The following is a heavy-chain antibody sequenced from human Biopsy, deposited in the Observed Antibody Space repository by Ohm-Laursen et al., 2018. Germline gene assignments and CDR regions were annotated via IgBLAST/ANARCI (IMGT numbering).Heavy chain of an antibody. J-gene: IGHJ4*02. CDR3: ARIYFYGLGSSDYFFDS. CDR2: FFYSGTT. D-gene: IGHD3-10*01. Sequence: GTLSLTCTVSGDSIATFNYYWGWVRQPPGKGLEWLATFFYSGTTYFSRTLEGRLTISQDTSSNQFSRRLKYVTAADTGVYYCARIYFYGLGSSDYFFDSWGQGTLVTVSS. CDR1: GDSIATFNYY. V-gene: IGHV4-39*01.